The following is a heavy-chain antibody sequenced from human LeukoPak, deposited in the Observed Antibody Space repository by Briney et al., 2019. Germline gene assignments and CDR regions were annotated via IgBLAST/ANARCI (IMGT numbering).Heavy chain of an antibody. J-gene: IGHJ4*02. D-gene: IGHD5-18*01. Sequence: ASVKVSCKASGYTFTSYYMHWVRQDPGQGLEWMGIINPSGGSTSYAQKFQGRVTMTRDTSTSTVYMELSSLRSEDTAVYYCARRTGRWIQLWLLGYWGQGTLVTVSS. V-gene: IGHV1-46*01. CDR2: INPSGGST. CDR3: ARRTGRWIQLWLLGY. CDR1: GYTFTSYY.